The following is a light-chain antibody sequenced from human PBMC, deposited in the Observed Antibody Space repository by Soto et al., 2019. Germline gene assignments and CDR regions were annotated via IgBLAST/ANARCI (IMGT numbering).Light chain of an antibody. Sequence: QLVLTQSPSASASLGASVKLTCTLSSGHSRYAIAWHQQQPEKGPRYLMKLNSDGSHSKGGGIPDRFSGSSSGAERYLTISSLQSEDEADYYWQTWGTGTVVFGGGTKLTVL. V-gene: IGLV4-69*01. J-gene: IGLJ2*01. CDR1: SGHSRYA. CDR3: QTWGTGTVV. CDR2: LNSDGSH.